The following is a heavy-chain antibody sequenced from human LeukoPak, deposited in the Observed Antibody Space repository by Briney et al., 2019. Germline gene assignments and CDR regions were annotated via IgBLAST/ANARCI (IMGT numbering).Heavy chain of an antibody. D-gene: IGHD6-13*01. Sequence: PGGSLRLSCAASGFTFSSYSMNWVRQAPGKGLEWVSSISSSSSYLYYADSVKGRFTISRDNAKNSLYLQMNSLRAEDTAVYYCARGRQAAGREYYFDYWGQGTLVTVSS. J-gene: IGHJ4*02. CDR2: ISSSSSYL. CDR3: ARGRQAAGREYYFDY. CDR1: GFTFSSYS. V-gene: IGHV3-21*01.